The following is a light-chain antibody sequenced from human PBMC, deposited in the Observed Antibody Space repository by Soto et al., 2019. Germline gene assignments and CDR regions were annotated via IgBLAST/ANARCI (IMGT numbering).Light chain of an antibody. CDR2: DVS. Sequence: QSVLTQPASVSGSPGQSITISCAGTGGDVGGYDFVSWYQHHPGKDPRLMIYDVSHRPSGVSDRFSASKSGNTAYLTISGLLAEDEADYYCSSYTSIRTYVFGTGTKVTVL. CDR1: GGDVGGYDF. V-gene: IGLV2-14*03. J-gene: IGLJ1*01. CDR3: SSYTSIRTYV.